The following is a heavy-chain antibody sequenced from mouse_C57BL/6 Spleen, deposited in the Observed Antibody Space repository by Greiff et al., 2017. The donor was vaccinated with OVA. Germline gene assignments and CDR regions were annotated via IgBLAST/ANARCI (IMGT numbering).Heavy chain of an antibody. V-gene: IGHV5-6*01. CDR2: ISSGGSYT. CDR1: GFTFSSYG. CDR3: ARERAWFAY. Sequence: EVKLVESGGDLVKPGGSLKLSCAASGFTFSSYGMSWVRQTPDKRLEWVATISSGGSYTYYPDSVKGRFTISRDNAKNTLYLQMSSLKSEDTAMYYCARERAWFAYWGQGTLVTVSA. J-gene: IGHJ3*01.